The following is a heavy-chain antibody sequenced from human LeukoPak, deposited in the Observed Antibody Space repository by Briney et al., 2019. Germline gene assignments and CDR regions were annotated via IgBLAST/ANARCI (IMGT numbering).Heavy chain of an antibody. CDR1: GFTFNYCW. D-gene: IGHD6-19*01. V-gene: IGHV3-74*01. J-gene: IGHJ3*02. CDR2: VTHDGSGT. CDR3: ARDPRIAVAGAVAFDI. Sequence: PGGSLRLSCAASGFTFNYCWMHWFRQAPGKGLVWVSRVTHDGSGTSYADSVKGRFTISRDNAKNTLYLEMNSLRAEDTAVYYCARDPRIAVAGAVAFDIWGQGTMVTVSS.